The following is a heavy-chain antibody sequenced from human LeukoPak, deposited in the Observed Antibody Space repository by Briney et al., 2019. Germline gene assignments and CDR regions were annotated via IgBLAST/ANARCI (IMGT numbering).Heavy chain of an antibody. J-gene: IGHJ4*02. V-gene: IGHV4-39*07. CDR2: IYYSGST. CDR3: ARDAALSY. CDR1: GGSISSSSYY. Sequence: SETLSLTCTVSGGSISSSSYYWGWIRQPPGKGLEWIGSIYYSGSTNYNPSLKSRVTISLDTSKKQFSLRLTSVTAADTAVYYCARDAALSYWGQGTLVTVSS.